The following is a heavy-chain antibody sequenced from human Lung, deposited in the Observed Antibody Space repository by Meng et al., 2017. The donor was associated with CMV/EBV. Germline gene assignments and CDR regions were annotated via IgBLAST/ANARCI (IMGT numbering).Heavy chain of an antibody. Sequence: SXTXSLXXAVSGGSFSHNYWSWIRQPPGKGLEWIGEVNHRGSSNYNPSLMSRVTISVDTSKKQCSLKMSSVTAADTAVYYCAREAAGDYDSIGPVDYWGQGTLVTVSS. CDR1: GGSFSHNY. CDR3: AREAAGDYDSIGPVDY. D-gene: IGHD3-22*01. CDR2: VNHRGSS. J-gene: IGHJ4*02. V-gene: IGHV4-34*01.